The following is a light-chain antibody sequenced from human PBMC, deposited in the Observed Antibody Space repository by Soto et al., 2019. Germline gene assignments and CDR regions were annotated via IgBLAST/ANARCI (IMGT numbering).Light chain of an antibody. Sequence: QSVLTQPRSVCGSPGQSVTISCTGTSSDVGGYNYVSWYQQHPGKAPKLMIYDVSKRPSGVPDRFSGSKSGNTASLTISGLQAEDEADYYCCSYAGSYTLYVFGTGTKLTVL. CDR1: SSDVGGYNY. V-gene: IGLV2-11*01. CDR2: DVS. CDR3: CSYAGSYTLYV. J-gene: IGLJ1*01.